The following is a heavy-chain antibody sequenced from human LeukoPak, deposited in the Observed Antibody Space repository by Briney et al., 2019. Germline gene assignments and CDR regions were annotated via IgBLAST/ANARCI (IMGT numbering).Heavy chain of an antibody. J-gene: IGHJ5*02. V-gene: IGHV3-30*02. CDR3: AKDLYYYGSGSSPLGFDP. D-gene: IGHD3-10*01. CDR2: IRYDGSNK. Sequence: GGSLRLSCAASGFTFSSYGMHWVRQAPGKGLEWVAFIRYDGSNKYYADSVKGRFTISRDNSKNTLYLQMNSLRAEDTAVYYCAKDLYYYGSGSSPLGFDPWGQGTLVTVSS. CDR1: GFTFSSYG.